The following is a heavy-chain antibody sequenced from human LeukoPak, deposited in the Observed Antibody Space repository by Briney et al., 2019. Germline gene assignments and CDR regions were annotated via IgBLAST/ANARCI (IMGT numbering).Heavy chain of an antibody. CDR2: ISSSGSTI. CDR3: AKWGCSGGSCYPFDY. J-gene: IGHJ4*02. CDR1: GFTFSSYE. Sequence: GWSLRLSCAASGFTFSSYEMNWVRQAPGKGLEWVSYISSSGSTIYYADSVKGRFTISRDNAKNSLYLQMNSLRAEDTAVYYCAKWGCSGGSCYPFDYWGQGTLVTVSS. V-gene: IGHV3-48*03. D-gene: IGHD2-15*01.